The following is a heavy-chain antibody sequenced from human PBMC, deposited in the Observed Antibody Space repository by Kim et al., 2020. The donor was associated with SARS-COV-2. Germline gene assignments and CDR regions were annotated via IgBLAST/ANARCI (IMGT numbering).Heavy chain of an antibody. V-gene: IGHV4-39*07. Sequence: SETLSLTCTVSGGSISSSSYYWGWIRQPPGKGLEWIGSIYYSGSTYYNPSLKSRVTISVDTSKNQFSLKLSSVTAADTAVYYCARYGSGSYFFDYWGQGT. J-gene: IGHJ4*02. D-gene: IGHD3-10*01. CDR2: IYYSGST. CDR1: GGSISSSSYY. CDR3: ARYGSGSYFFDY.